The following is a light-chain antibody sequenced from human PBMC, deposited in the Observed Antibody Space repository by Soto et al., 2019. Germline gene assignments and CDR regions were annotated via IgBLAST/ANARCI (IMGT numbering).Light chain of an antibody. CDR3: QQSFSAPRT. Sequence: DIQMSQSPSSLSASVGDSVTITCRASETIIAYLNWYQQQPVEAPKLLIFSASSLHSGVPSRFRGSGSGTHFTLTISSLQPEDFATYFCQQSFSAPRTFGQGTKLQAK. J-gene: IGKJ2*01. V-gene: IGKV1-39*01. CDR1: ETIIAY. CDR2: SAS.